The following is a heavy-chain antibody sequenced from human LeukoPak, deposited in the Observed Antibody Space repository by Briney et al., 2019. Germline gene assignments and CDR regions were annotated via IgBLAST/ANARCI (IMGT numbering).Heavy chain of an antibody. Sequence: PGGSLRLSCAASGFTFSAYDMLWVRQATGKGLEWVSAIAAAGDTYYSGSVKGRFIISRENAKSSLYLQMNSLRVGDTALYYCTRGGRDGFDIWGQGTMVTVSS. CDR3: TRGGRDGFDI. J-gene: IGHJ3*02. CDR2: IAAAGDT. D-gene: IGHD2-15*01. V-gene: IGHV3-13*01. CDR1: GFTFSAYD.